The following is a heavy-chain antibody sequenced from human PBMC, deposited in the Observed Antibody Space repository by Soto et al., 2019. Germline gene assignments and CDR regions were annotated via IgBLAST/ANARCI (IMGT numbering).Heavy chain of an antibody. J-gene: IGHJ3*02. V-gene: IGHV3-33*01. CDR2: IWYDGSNK. Sequence: GSLRLSCAASGFTFSSYGMHWVRQAPGKGLEWVVVIWYDGSNKYYADSVKGRFTISRDNSKNTLYLQMNSLRAEDTAVYYCARPLLRYFDWLFSDAFDIWGQGTMVTVSS. D-gene: IGHD3-9*01. CDR3: ARPLLRYFDWLFSDAFDI. CDR1: GFTFSSYG.